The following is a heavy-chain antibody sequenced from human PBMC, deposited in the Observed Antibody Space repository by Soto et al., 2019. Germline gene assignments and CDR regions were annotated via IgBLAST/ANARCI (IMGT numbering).Heavy chain of an antibody. V-gene: IGHV3-21*01. CDR2: ISSSSSYI. CDR3: ARDSSSMAFDP. D-gene: IGHD6-6*01. J-gene: IGHJ5*02. Sequence: PGGSLRLSCAASGFTFSSYSMNWVRQAPGKGLEWASSISSSSSYIHYADSVKGRFTISRDHAKNSLYLQMNSLRAEDTAVYYCARDSSSMAFDPWGQGTLVTVS. CDR1: GFTFSSYS.